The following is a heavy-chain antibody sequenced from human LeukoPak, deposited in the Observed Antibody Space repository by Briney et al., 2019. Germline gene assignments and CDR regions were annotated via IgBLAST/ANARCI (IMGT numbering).Heavy chain of an antibody. V-gene: IGHV3-30*02. J-gene: IGHJ4*02. D-gene: IGHD3-22*01. CDR1: GFSFSSYG. CDR2: IRYDGSNK. CDR3: AKEGVYYESSGYFPFDY. Sequence: GGSLRLSCAASGFSFSSYGVHWVRQAPGKGLEWVAFIRYDGSNKYYADSVKGRFTISRDNSKNTLFLQMNSLRPEDSAVYYCAKEGVYYESSGYFPFDYWGQGTLVPVSS.